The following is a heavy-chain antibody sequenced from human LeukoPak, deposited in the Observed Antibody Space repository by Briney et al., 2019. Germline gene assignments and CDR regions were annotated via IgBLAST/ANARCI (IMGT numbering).Heavy chain of an antibody. CDR1: GDSINSYS. CDR3: ARVGIGAAANYGMDV. Sequence: PSETLSLTCTVSGDSINSYSWSWIRQPAGKGLEWIGSIYTSGRTNYNPSLKSRVTMSVDTPKNQFSLKLSSVTAADTAVYYCARVGIGAAANYGMDVWGQGTTVTVSS. D-gene: IGHD6-13*01. J-gene: IGHJ6*02. CDR2: IYTSGRT. V-gene: IGHV4-4*07.